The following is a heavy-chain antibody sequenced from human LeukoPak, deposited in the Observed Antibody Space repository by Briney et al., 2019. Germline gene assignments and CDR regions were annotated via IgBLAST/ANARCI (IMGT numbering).Heavy chain of an antibody. V-gene: IGHV1-18*04. J-gene: IGHJ4*02. Sequence: ASVKVSCKASGYTFTGHYMHWVRQAPGQGLEWMGWISAYNGNTNYAQKLQGRVTMTTDTSTSTAYMELRSLRSDDTAVYYCARDHYYDSSGYDYWGQGTLVTVSS. CDR1: GYTFTGHY. CDR3: ARDHYYDSSGYDY. CDR2: ISAYNGNT. D-gene: IGHD3-22*01.